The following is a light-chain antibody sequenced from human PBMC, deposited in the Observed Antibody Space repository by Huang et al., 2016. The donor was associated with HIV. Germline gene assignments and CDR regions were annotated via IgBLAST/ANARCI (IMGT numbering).Light chain of an antibody. J-gene: IGKJ2*01. Sequence: DVVMTQSPLSLPVTPGEPASISCRSNQSLLHSDGNNYFDWYLQKPGQSPQLLIYLGTSRASGVPERFSGSGSGTDFTLKIRRVEAEDVGVYYCMQGLRTPRTFGQGTRLEIK. V-gene: IGKV2-28*01. CDR1: QSLLHSDGNNY. CDR2: LGT. CDR3: MQGLRTPRT.